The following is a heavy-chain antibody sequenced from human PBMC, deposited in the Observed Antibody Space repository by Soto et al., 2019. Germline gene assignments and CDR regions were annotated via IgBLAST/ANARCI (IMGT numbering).Heavy chain of an antibody. Sequence: QVQLVESGGGLVKPGGSLRLSCAASAFPFSDCYMSWISQAPGKGLEWVSYISDRGTTIYYADSVKGRFTISRDNAKNSLYLQMNSLRAEDTAVYYCARPFYPIVATSLKDSWGQGTLVTVS. J-gene: IGHJ4*02. CDR1: AFPFSDCY. CDR3: ARPFYPIVATSLKDS. V-gene: IGHV3-11*01. D-gene: IGHD5-12*01. CDR2: ISDRGTTI.